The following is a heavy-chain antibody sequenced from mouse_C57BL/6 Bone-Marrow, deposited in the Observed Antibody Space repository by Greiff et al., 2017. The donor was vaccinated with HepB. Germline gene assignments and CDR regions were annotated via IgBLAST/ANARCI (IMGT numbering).Heavy chain of an antibody. CDR3: APYYYGSSSAWFAY. V-gene: IGHV5-17*01. Sequence: DVKLVESGGGLVKPGGSLKLSCAASGFTSSDYGMHWVRQAPEKGLEWVAYISSGSSTIYYADTVKGRFTISRDNAKNTLFLQMTSLRSEDTAMYYCAPYYYGSSSAWFAYWGQGTLVTVSA. J-gene: IGHJ3*01. CDR2: ISSGSSTI. CDR1: GFTSSDYG. D-gene: IGHD1-1*01.